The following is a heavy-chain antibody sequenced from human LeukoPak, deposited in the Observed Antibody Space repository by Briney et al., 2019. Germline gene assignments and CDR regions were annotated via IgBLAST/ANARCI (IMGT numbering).Heavy chain of an antibody. CDR3: AKGWLGTNTHFDY. CDR2: ISGSGGST. V-gene: IGHV3-23*01. J-gene: IGHJ4*02. CDR1: GSTFSSYA. D-gene: IGHD3-10*01. Sequence: QPGGSLRLSCAASGSTFSSYAMSWVRQAPGKGLEWVSAISGSGGSTYYADSVKGRFTISRDNSKNTLYLQMNSLRAEDTAVYYCAKGWLGTNTHFDYWGQGTLVTVSS.